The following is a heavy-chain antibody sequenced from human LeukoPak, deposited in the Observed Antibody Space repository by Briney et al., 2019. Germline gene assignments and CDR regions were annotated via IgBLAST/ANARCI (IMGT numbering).Heavy chain of an antibody. CDR1: GGIFSSYA. Sequence: SVKVSCKASGGIFSSYAISWVRQAPGQGLEWMGGIIPIFGTANYAQKFQGRVTITADESTSTAYMELSSLRPEGTAVYYCARAGGGYVAGYPAYYFDYWGQGTLVTVSS. V-gene: IGHV1-69*13. CDR3: ARAGGGYVAGYPAYYFDY. D-gene: IGHD6-19*01. CDR2: IIPIFGTA. J-gene: IGHJ4*02.